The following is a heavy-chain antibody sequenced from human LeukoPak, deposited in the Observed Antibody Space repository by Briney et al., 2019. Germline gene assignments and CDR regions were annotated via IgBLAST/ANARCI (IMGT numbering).Heavy chain of an antibody. CDR2: IYPSDSDT. Sequence: GGSLKSSCQGVGYTFTSYWSAGGRQMRGRGLEGRGIIYPSDSDTSYSPSFQGQVTISADKSISTAYLQWSSLKASDTAMYYCARRNLEYQLKGDAFDIWGQGTMVTVSS. CDR3: ARRNLEYQLKGDAFDI. CDR1: GYTFTSYW. D-gene: IGHD2-2*01. V-gene: IGHV5-51*01. J-gene: IGHJ3*02.